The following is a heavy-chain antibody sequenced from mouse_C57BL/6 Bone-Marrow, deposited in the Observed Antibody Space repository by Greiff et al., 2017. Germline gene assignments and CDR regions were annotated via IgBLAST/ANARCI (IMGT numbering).Heavy chain of an antibody. J-gene: IGHJ1*03. D-gene: IGHD4-1*01. V-gene: IGHV1-81*01. CDR3: ARSLGRGWYFDV. CDR1: GYTFTSYG. CDR2: IYPRSGNT. Sequence: QMQLQQSGAELARPGASVKLSCKASGYTFTSYGISWVKQRTGQGLEWIGEIYPRSGNTYYNEKFKGKATLTADKSSSTAYMELRSLTSEDSAVYFCARSLGRGWYFDVWGTGTTVTVSS.